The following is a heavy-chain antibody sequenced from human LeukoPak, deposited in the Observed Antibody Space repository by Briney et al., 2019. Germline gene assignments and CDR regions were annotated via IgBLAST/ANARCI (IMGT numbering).Heavy chain of an antibody. D-gene: IGHD1-26*01. CDR3: ARCGTPKNYYYYGMDV. V-gene: IGHV3-53*01. CDR1: GFTVSSNY. CDR2: IYSGGST. Sequence: GGSLRLSCAASGFTVSSNYMSGVRQAPGKGLEWVSVIYSGGSTFYADSVKGRFTISRDNAKNSLFLQMNSLRAEDTAVYFCARCGTPKNYYYYGMDVWGQGTTVTVS. J-gene: IGHJ6*02.